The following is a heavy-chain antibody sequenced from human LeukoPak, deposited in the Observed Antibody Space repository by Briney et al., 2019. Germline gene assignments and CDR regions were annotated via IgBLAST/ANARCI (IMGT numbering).Heavy chain of an antibody. CDR3: ARRQGGPFDY. V-gene: IGHV4-34*01. D-gene: IGHD3-16*01. CDR1: GGSFSGYY. J-gene: IGHJ4*02. Sequence: SETLSLTCAVYGGSFSGYYWSWIRQPPGKGLEWIGEINHSGSTNYNPSLKSRVTISVDTSKNQFSLKLSSVTAADTAVYYCARRQGGPFDYWGQGTLVTVSS. CDR2: INHSGST.